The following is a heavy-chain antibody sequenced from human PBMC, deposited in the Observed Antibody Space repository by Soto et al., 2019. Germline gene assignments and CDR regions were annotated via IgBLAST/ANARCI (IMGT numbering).Heavy chain of an antibody. CDR3: ARCPPGTAVPSAGAFDI. CDR2: IYHSGST. CDR1: GGSISSSNW. Sequence: QVQLQESGPGLVKPSGTLSLTCAVSGGSISSSNWWSWVRQPPGKGLEWIGEIYHSGSTNYNPSRKSRVTISVDKYKNQFSLKLSSVTAADKAVYYCARCPPGTAVPSAGAFDIWGQGTMVTVSS. J-gene: IGHJ3*02. D-gene: IGHD6-19*01. V-gene: IGHV4-4*02.